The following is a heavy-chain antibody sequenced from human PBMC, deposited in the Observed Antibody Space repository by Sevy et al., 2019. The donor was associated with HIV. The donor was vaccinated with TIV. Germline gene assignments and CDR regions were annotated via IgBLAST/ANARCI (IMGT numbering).Heavy chain of an antibody. CDR3: AREPSGTFWAFDY. J-gene: IGHJ4*02. CDR1: GFIFNSYV. Sequence: GGSLRLSCAASGFIFNSYVMSWVRQAPGKGLEWVSAISGSGGSTYYADSVKGRFTISRDNSRNTLYLQVNSLRAEDTAIYYCAREPSGTFWAFDYWGQGTLVTVSS. CDR2: ISGSGGST. D-gene: IGHD1-26*01. V-gene: IGHV3-23*01.